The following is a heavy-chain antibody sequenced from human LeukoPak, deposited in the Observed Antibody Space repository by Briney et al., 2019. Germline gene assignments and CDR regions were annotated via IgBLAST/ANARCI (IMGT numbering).Heavy chain of an antibody. CDR3: AREGYGDYVFWFDP. V-gene: IGHV3-30-3*01. D-gene: IGHD4-17*01. J-gene: IGHJ5*02. CDR2: ISYDGSNK. CDR1: GFTFSSYA. Sequence: GGSLRLSCAASGFTFSSYAMHWVRQAPGKGLEWVAVISYDGSNKYYADSVKGRFTISRDNSKNTLYLQMNSLRAEDTAVYYCAREGYGDYVFWFDPWGQGTLVTVSS.